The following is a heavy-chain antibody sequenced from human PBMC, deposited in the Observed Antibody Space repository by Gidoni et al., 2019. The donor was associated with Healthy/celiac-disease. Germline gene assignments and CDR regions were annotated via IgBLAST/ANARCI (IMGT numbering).Heavy chain of an antibody. V-gene: IGHV1-8*01. CDR2: MNPNSGNT. J-gene: IGHJ4*02. Sequence: QVQLVQSGAEVKKPGASVKVSCKASGYTFTSYDIKWVRQATGQVREWMGWMNPNSGNTGYAQKFQGRVTMTRNTSISTAYMELSSLRSEDTAVYYCARGTDKQWLTPYHDYWGQGTLVTVSS. CDR1: GYTFTSYD. CDR3: ARGTDKQWLTPYHDY. D-gene: IGHD6-19*01.